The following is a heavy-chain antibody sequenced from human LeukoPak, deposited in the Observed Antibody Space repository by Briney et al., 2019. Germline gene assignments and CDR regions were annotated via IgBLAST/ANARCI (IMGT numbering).Heavy chain of an antibody. CDR3: AKSGYNRFDY. CDR2: ISGSGSGGST. V-gene: IGHV3-23*01. CDR1: GFTFSSSA. Sequence: GGSLRPSCAASGFTFSSSAMSWVRQAPGKGLEWVSSISGSGSGGSTYYADSVKGRFTISRDNSKNTLYLQMNSLRAEDTAVYYCAKSGYNRFDYWGQGTLVTVSS. J-gene: IGHJ4*02. D-gene: IGHD5-24*01.